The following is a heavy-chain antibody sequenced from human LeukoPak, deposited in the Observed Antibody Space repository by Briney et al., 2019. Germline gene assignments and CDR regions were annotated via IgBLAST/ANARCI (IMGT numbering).Heavy chain of an antibody. V-gene: IGHV3-33*01. J-gene: IGHJ3*02. CDR2: IWYDGSNK. CDR1: GFTFSSYV. D-gene: IGHD1-26*01. Sequence: PGGSLRLFCAASGFTFSSYVMHWVRQAPGKGLEWVAVIWYDGSNKYYADSVKGRFTISRDNSKNTLYLQMNSLRAEDTAVYYCARALGAADAFDIWGQGRMVTVSS. CDR3: ARALGAADAFDI.